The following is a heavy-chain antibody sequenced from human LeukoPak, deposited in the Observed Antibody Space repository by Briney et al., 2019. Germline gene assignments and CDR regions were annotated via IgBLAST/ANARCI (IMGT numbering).Heavy chain of an antibody. CDR2: ISGSGDST. J-gene: IGHJ4*02. V-gene: IGHV3-23*01. D-gene: IGHD3-10*01. CDR3: TKGLYGSGSSPDF. CDR1: GFIFRNYA. Sequence: GGSLRLSCVASGFIFRNYAMTWVRQAPGKGLEWVSAISGSGDSTSYADAVKGRLTISRYNAKNTVYLQMNSLRAEDTAVYYCTKGLYGSGSSPDFWGQGVLVTVSS.